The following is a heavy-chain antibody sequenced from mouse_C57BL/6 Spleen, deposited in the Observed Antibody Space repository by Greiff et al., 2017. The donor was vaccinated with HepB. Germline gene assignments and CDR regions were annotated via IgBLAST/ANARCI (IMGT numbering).Heavy chain of an antibody. CDR3: ARSGIYYDYDLYFDY. Sequence: QVQLQQSGPELVKPGASVKLSCKASGYTFTSYDINWVKQRPGQGLEWIGWIYPRDGSTKYNEKFKGKATLTVDTSSSTAYMELHSLTSEDSAVYFCARSGIYYDYDLYFDYWGQGTTLTVSS. J-gene: IGHJ2*01. V-gene: IGHV1-85*01. CDR2: IYPRDGST. CDR1: GYTFTSYD. D-gene: IGHD2-4*01.